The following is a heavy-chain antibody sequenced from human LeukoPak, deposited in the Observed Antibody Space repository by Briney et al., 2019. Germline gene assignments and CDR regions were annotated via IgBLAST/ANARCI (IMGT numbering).Heavy chain of an antibody. J-gene: IGHJ4*02. D-gene: IGHD5-18*01. CDR3: ARDLSGVTGYTYGRGIDY. CDR1: GYTFTGYY. V-gene: IGHV1-2*02. Sequence: GASVKVSCKASGYTFTGYYMHWVRQARGQGLEWMGWINPDSGGTNYAQKFQGRVTMTRDTSISTAYMELSRLRSDDTAVYYCARDLSGVTGYTYGRGIDYWGQGTLVTVSS. CDR2: INPDSGGT.